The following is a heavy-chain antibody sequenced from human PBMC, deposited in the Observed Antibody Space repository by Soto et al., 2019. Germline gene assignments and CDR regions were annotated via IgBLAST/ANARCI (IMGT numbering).Heavy chain of an antibody. D-gene: IGHD3-9*01. CDR3: TTDRYFRLDEFDY. J-gene: IGHJ4*02. CDR1: GFTFSNAW. V-gene: IGHV3-15*01. CDR2: IKSKTDGGTT. Sequence: PGGSLRLSCAASGFTFSNAWMSWVRQAPGKGLEWVGRIKSKTDGGTTDYAAPVKGRFTISRDDSKNTLYLQMNSLKTEDTAVYYCTTDRYFRLDEFDYWGQGTLVTVSS.